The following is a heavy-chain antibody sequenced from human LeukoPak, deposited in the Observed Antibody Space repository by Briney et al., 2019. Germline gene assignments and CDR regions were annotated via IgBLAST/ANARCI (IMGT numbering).Heavy chain of an antibody. CDR2: SIPIYGRA. CDR1: GGSFISYA. V-gene: IGHV1-69*05. Sequence: SVKVSCKGSGGSFISYAISWVRQAPGQGREWMGRSIPIYGRANYEQKFQGRGTNTTDESTSPAYMELSSLTSEDTAVYYCASVASHGDYDYFDYWGQGTLVTVSS. CDR3: ASVASHGDYDYFDY. D-gene: IGHD4-17*01. J-gene: IGHJ4*02.